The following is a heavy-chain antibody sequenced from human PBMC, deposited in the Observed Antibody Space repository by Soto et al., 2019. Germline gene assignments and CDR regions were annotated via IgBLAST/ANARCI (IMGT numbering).Heavy chain of an antibody. CDR3: ARDRYCTNGVCRDY. Sequence: PGRSLRLSCAASGFTFSSYSMNWVRQAPGKGLEWVSSISSSSSYIYYADSVKGRFTISRDNAKNSLYLQMNSLRAEDTAVYYCARDRYCTNGVCRDYWGQGTLVTVSS. CDR1: GFTFSSYS. D-gene: IGHD2-8*01. V-gene: IGHV3-21*01. CDR2: ISSSSSYI. J-gene: IGHJ4*02.